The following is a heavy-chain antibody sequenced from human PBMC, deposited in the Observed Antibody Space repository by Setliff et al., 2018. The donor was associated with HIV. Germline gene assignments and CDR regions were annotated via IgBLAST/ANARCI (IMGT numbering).Heavy chain of an antibody. Sequence: PGGSLRLSCAASGFSFSNTMMSWVRQAPGKGLEWVGRIKTKIDGWATDYAAPAKGRFTISRDDSKNTVYLQMNNLRAEDTAVYYCASPGHCINGFCYSEMRSPRRDDYGIDVWGQGTTVTVSS. J-gene: IGHJ6*02. CDR2: IKTKIDGWAT. V-gene: IGHV3-15*01. CDR1: GFSFSNTM. CDR3: ASPGHCINGFCYSEMRSPRRDDYGIDV. D-gene: IGHD2-8*01.